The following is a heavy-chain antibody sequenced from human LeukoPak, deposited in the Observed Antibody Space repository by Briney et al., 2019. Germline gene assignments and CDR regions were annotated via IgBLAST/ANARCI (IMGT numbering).Heavy chain of an antibody. CDR1: GGSFSSYY. V-gene: IGHV4-59*01. CDR2: IYYSGST. CDR3: ARVVRFLGAHYYYYYYMDV. J-gene: IGHJ6*03. Sequence: SETLSLTCAVYGGSFSSYYWSWIRQPPGKGLEWIGYIYYSGSTNYNPSLKSRVTISVDTSKNQFSLKLSSVTAADTAVYYCARVVRFLGAHYYYYYYMDVWGKGTTVTVSS. D-gene: IGHD3-3*01.